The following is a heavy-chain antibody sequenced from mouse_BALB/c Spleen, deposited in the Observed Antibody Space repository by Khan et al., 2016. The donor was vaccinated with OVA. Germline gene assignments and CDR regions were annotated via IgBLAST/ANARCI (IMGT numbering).Heavy chain of an antibody. D-gene: IGHD1-1*01. J-gene: IGHJ3*01. CDR2: IYPFNDDT. CDR3: APVHNYYGSFAY. Sequence: IQLVQSGPELVKPGASVKMSCKASGYTFTSYVMHWVKKKPGLGLEWIGYIYPFNDDTKYNEKFKGKATLTSDRSSTTAYMELSSLTSEDSAVYYGAPVHNYYGSFAYWGQGTLVTVSA. CDR1: GYTFTSYV. V-gene: IGHV1S136*01.